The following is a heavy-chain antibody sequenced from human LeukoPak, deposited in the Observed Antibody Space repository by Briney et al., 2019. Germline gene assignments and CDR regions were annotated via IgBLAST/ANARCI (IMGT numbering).Heavy chain of an antibody. D-gene: IGHD3-22*01. CDR3: ARGAGGYYISPIDY. V-gene: IGHV1-2*02. Sequence: ASVKVSCKASGYTFTGYYMYWVRQAPGQGLEWMGWINPNSGGTNYAQKFQGRVTMTRDTSISTAYMDLTRLTSDDTAVYYCARGAGGYYISPIDYWGQGTLVTVSS. CDR2: INPNSGGT. CDR1: GYTFTGYY. J-gene: IGHJ4*02.